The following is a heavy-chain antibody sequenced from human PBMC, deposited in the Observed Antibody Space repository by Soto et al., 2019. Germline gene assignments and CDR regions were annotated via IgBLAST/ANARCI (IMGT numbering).Heavy chain of an antibody. Sequence: PSETLSLTCAVYGGSFSGYYWSWIRQPPGKGLEWIGEINHSGSTNYNPSLKSRVTISVDTSKNQFSLKLSSVTAADTAVYYCARAEGQQLVRGYFQHWGQGTLVTVSS. V-gene: IGHV4-34*01. CDR3: ARAEGQQLVRGYFQH. D-gene: IGHD6-13*01. CDR1: GGSFSGYY. CDR2: INHSGST. J-gene: IGHJ1*01.